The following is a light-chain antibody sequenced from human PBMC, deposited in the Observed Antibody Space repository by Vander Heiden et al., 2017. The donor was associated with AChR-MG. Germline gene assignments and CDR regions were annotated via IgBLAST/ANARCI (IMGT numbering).Light chain of an antibody. CDR2: GPS. Sequence: VMTQSPATLSVSRGERATLSCRASHSVITNLPWYQHIPGQAPRLLIYGPSTRATGVPARFSGTGFGTEFTLTISNLQSEDFAVYYWQQYNNWPLTFGGGTKVEIK. J-gene: IGKJ4*01. V-gene: IGKV3-15*01. CDR1: HSVITN. CDR3: QQYNNWPLT.